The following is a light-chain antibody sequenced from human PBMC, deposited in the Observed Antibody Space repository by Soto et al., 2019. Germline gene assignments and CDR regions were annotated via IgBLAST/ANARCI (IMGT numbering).Light chain of an antibody. CDR1: SSNIGSSS. CDR2: SNN. CDR3: STWDDSLKAVV. Sequence: QLVLAQPHSASETPGQRVNMSCSGSSSNIGSSSVNWYQHLPGAAPKLLIFSNNQRPSGVPDRFSASKSGTSASLAISGLQSEDEAHYYCSTWDDSLKAVVFGGGTKLTVL. J-gene: IGLJ2*01. V-gene: IGLV1-44*01.